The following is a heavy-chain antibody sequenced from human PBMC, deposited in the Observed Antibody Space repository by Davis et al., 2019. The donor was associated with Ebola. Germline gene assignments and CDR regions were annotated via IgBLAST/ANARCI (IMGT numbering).Heavy chain of an antibody. Sequence: GESLKISCAASGFTFSSYGMHWVRQAPGKGLECVAVISSDGNQKYYADSVKGRFTISRENSKNSIFLQLNSLRAEDTAVYYCAKQLGSGFMYDGMDVWGQGTTVTVSS. D-gene: IGHD3-3*01. CDR3: AKQLGSGFMYDGMDV. CDR2: ISSDGNQK. J-gene: IGHJ6*02. CDR1: GFTFSSYG. V-gene: IGHV3-30*18.